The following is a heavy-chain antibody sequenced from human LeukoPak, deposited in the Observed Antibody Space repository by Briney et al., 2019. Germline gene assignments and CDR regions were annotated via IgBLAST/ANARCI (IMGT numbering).Heavy chain of an antibody. J-gene: IGHJ5*02. D-gene: IGHD3-10*01. V-gene: IGHV4-39*01. Sequence: SETLSLTCTVSGGSISSSSYYWGWIRQPPGKGLEWIGSIYYSASTNYNPSLKSRVTISVDTSKNQFSLKLSSVTAADTGVYYCARHPSMVRGVAWCDPWGQGTLVTVSS. CDR3: ARHPSMVRGVAWCDP. CDR1: GGSISSSSYY. CDR2: IYYSAST.